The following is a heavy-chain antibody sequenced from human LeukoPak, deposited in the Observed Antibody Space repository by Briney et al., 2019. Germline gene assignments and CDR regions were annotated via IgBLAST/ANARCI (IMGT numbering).Heavy chain of an antibody. V-gene: IGHV3-30*18. CDR1: GFTFSSYG. D-gene: IGHD3-10*01. Sequence: GGSLRLSCAASGFTFSSYGMHWVRQAPGKGLEWVAVISYDGSNKYYADSVKGRFTISRDNSKNTLYQQMNSLRAEDTAEYYCAKDLGTMVRGVTLDYWGQGTLVTVSS. J-gene: IGHJ4*02. CDR3: AKDLGTMVRGVTLDY. CDR2: ISYDGSNK.